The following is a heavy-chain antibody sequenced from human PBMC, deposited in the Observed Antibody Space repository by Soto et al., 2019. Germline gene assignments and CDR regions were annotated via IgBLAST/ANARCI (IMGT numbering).Heavy chain of an antibody. J-gene: IGHJ5*02. D-gene: IGHD3-16*01. V-gene: IGHV3-74*01. CDR1: GFTFSSDW. CDR2: IKSDGTRT. CDR3: ARGNMMRVIMRRAYNWLDP. Sequence: EVQLVESGGGLVQPGGSLRLSCAASGFTFSSDWMHWVRQAPGKGLVWVSRIKSDGTRTTYADFVTGRFTISRDNAKNMLYWEMNSLRAEDTAVYFCARGNMMRVIMRRAYNWLDPWGQATVVTVSS.